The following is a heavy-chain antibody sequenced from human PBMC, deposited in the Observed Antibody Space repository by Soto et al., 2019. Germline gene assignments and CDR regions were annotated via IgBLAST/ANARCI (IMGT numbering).Heavy chain of an antibody. CDR3: ARGIAAAGSGFDY. CDR2: INAGNGNT. CDR1: GYTFTSYA. Sequence: ASVKVSCKASGYTFTSYAMHWVRQAPGQRLEWMGWINAGNGNTKYSQKFQGRVTMTRDTSTSTVYMELSSLRSEDTAVYYCARGIAAAGSGFDYWGQGTLVTVSS. D-gene: IGHD6-13*01. J-gene: IGHJ4*02. V-gene: IGHV1-3*01.